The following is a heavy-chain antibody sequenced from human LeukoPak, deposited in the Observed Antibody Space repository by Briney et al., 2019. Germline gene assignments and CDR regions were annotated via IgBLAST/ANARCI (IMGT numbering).Heavy chain of an antibody. Sequence: GGSLRLSCAASGFTFSSYGMHWVRQAPGKGLEWVAVIWYDGSNKYYADSVKGQFTISRDNSENTLYLQMNSLRAEDTAVYYCAKFSAAALVPPDYWGQGTLVTVSS. V-gene: IGHV3-33*06. CDR3: AKFSAAALVPPDY. J-gene: IGHJ4*02. D-gene: IGHD6-13*01. CDR1: GFTFSSYG. CDR2: IWYDGSNK.